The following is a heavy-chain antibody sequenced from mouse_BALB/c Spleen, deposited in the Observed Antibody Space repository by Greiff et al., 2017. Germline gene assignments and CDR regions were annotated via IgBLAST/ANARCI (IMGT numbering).Heavy chain of an antibody. J-gene: IGHJ4*01. CDR1: GFSLTSYG. V-gene: IGHV2-9*02. CDR3: ARRGSDGYWTMDY. Sequence: VQLVESGPGLVAPSQSLSITCTVSGFSLTSYGVHWVRQPPGKGLEWLGVIWAGGSTNYNSALMSRLSISKDNSKSQVFLKMNSLQTDDTAMYYCARRGSDGYWTMDYWGQGTSVTVSS. D-gene: IGHD2-3*01. CDR2: IWAGGST.